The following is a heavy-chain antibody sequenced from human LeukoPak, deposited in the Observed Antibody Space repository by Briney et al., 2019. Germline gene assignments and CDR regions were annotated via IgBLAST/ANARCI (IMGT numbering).Heavy chain of an antibody. CDR3: ARGTRSTRYCSSTSCYTGRYYYYGMDV. Sequence: TASETLSLTCTVSGGSISSYYWGWIRQPPGKGLEWIGEINHSGSTNYNPSLKSRVTISVDTSKNQFSLKLSSVTAADTAVYYCARGTRSTRYCSSTSCYTGRYYYYGMDVWGQGTTVTVSS. J-gene: IGHJ6*02. V-gene: IGHV4-34*01. D-gene: IGHD2-2*02. CDR1: GGSISSYY. CDR2: INHSGST.